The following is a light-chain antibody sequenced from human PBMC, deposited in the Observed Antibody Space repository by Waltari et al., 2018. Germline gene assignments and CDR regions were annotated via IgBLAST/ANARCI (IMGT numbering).Light chain of an antibody. Sequence: QSDLTQPAAVAGCPGQPVTLSCTGARSESGGYDIVCWYQQHPGNAPKLVIPDVSKRPSGVSDRFSGSKSGDTASLTISGLQFEDEADYYCCSYAGNYVWVFGGGTRLTVL. CDR3: CSYAGNYVWV. V-gene: IGLV2-23*02. CDR2: DVS. CDR1: RSESGGYDI. J-gene: IGLJ3*02.